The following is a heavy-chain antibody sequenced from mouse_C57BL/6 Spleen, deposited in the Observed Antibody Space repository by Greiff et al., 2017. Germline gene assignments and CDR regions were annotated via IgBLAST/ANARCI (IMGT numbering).Heavy chain of an antibody. V-gene: IGHV1-53*01. CDR1: GYTFTSYW. CDR3: ARGRDYAKDY. CDR2: INPSNGGT. J-gene: IGHJ4*01. Sequence: VQLQQPGTELVKPGASVKLSCKASGYTFTSYWMHWVKQRPGQGLEWIGNINPSNGGTNYNEKLKSKSTLTVDKSSSTAYMQIRSLTSEDSAVYKSARGRDYAKDYWGQGTSVTVCS.